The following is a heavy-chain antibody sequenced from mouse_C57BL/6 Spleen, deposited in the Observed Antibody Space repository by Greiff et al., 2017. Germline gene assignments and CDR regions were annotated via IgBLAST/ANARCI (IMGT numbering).Heavy chain of an antibody. CDR3: ARHEGGYDGVFDY. V-gene: IGHV14-2*01. D-gene: IGHD2-3*01. Sequence: VQLQQPGAELVKPGASVQLSCKASGFNIKDYYMHWVKQRTEQGLEWIGRIDPEDGETKYAPKFQGKATITADTSSNTAYLQLSSLTSEDTAVYYCARHEGGYDGVFDYWGQGTTLTVSS. CDR2: IDPEDGET. J-gene: IGHJ2*01. CDR1: GFNIKDYY.